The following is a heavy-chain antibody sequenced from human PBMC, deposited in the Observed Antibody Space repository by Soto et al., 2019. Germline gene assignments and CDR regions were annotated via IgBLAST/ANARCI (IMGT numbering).Heavy chain of an antibody. V-gene: IGHV3-7*03. Sequence: GGSLRLSCAASGFTFSTYWMSWVRQAPGKGLEWVAFIKEDGSEKYYVASVKGRFIISRDNAKNLAYLQMNNLRADVTAVYYCARSSCPLHWGQGTVVTVSS. CDR1: GFTFSTYW. CDR2: IKEDGSEK. CDR3: ARSSCPLH. D-gene: IGHD6-13*01. J-gene: IGHJ4*02.